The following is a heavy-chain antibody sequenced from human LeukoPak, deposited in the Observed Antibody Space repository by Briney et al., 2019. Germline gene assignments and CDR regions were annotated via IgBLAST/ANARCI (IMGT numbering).Heavy chain of an antibody. V-gene: IGHV3-21*01. CDR2: ISSSSSYI. CDR1: GFSFSSYT. CDR3: ARNSGSYV. J-gene: IGHJ4*02. D-gene: IGHD1-26*01. Sequence: GGSLRLSCAASGFSFSSYTMNWVRQAPEKGLEWVSSISSSSSYIYYTDSVKGRFTISRDNAKNSLYLQMNSLRAEDTAVYYCARNSGSYVWGQGTLVTVSS.